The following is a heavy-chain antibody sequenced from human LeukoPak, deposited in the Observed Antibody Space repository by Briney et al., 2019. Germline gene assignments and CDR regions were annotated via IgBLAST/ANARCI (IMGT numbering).Heavy chain of an antibody. D-gene: IGHD1/OR15-1a*01. CDR1: GYTFTSYG. CDR2: ISAYNGNT. J-gene: IGHJ5*02. V-gene: IGHV1-18*01. CDR3: ARDTRTGTKRSPLDP. Sequence: ASVKVSCKASGYTFTSYGISWVRQAPGQGLEWMGWISAYNGNTNYAQKLQGRVTMTTDTSTSTAYMELRSLRSDDTAVYYCARDTRTGTKRSPLDPWGQGTLVTVSS.